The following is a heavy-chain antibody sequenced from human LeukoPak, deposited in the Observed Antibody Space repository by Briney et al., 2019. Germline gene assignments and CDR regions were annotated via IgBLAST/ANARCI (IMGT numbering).Heavy chain of an antibody. CDR2: IIPILGIA. V-gene: IGHV1-69*04. D-gene: IGHD2-2*01. Sequence: SVKVSCKPSGGTFSSYAISWVRQAPGQGLEWMGWIIPILGIANYAQTMQGRVSITADKSTSTAYMELSSLRSEDTAVYYCARGKVVPAAISSRYYYYYGMDVWGQGTTVTVSS. J-gene: IGHJ6*02. CDR1: GGTFSSYA. CDR3: ARGKVVPAAISSRYYYYYGMDV.